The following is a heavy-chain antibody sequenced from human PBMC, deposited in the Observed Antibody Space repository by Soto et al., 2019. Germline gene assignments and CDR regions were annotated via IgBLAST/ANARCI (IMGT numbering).Heavy chain of an antibody. J-gene: IGHJ4*02. CDR1: GVTFSVYS. CDR2: ITSDTKTI. CDR3: ARSVEGHFDY. V-gene: IGHV3-48*02. D-gene: IGHD6-19*01. Sequence: EVQLVESGGDLVQRGGSLRLSCVASGVTFSVYSMNWVRQAPGKGLEWFSYITSDTKTIKYADSVKGGFTISRDNAKNSVYLQMNILRDEDTAVYYCARSVEGHFDYWGQGTVVTVSS.